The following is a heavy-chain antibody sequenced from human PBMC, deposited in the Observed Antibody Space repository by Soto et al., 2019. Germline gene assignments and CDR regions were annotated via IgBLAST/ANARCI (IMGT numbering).Heavy chain of an antibody. Sequence: SVKVSCKASGGTFSSYAISWVRQAPGQGLEWMGGIIPIFGTANYAQKFQGRVTITADESTSTAYMELSSLRSEDTAVYYCARVPLLGGIAARTNYFDYWGQGTLVTVSS. J-gene: IGHJ4*02. D-gene: IGHD6-6*01. CDR1: GGTFSSYA. CDR3: ARVPLLGGIAARTNYFDY. CDR2: IIPIFGTA. V-gene: IGHV1-69*13.